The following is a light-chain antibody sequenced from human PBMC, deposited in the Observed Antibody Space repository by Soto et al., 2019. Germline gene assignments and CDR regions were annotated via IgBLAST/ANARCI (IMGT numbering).Light chain of an antibody. CDR1: QSISSW. CDR3: QQYDTYPWT. CDR2: DAS. J-gene: IGKJ1*01. V-gene: IGKV1-5*01. Sequence: DIQMTQSPSTLSASVGDRVTITCRASQSISSWLAWYQQKPGKAPKLLIYDASSLESGVPSRFSGSGSGTEFPLPISSLQPDDFATYYCQQYDTYPWTFGQGTKVEIK.